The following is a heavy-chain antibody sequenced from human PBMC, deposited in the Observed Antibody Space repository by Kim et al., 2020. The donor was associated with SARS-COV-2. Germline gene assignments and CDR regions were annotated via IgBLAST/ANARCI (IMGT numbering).Heavy chain of an antibody. Sequence: SETLSLTCAVYGGSFSGYYWTWIRQPPGKGLEWIGEVNHSGSANYNPSLNSRVTISVDTSKNQFSLKLSSVTAADTAVYYCARGPLSSGWYRWDYWGQGT. J-gene: IGHJ4*02. CDR1: GGSFSGYY. CDR2: VNHSGSA. V-gene: IGHV4-34*01. CDR3: ARGPLSSGWYRWDY. D-gene: IGHD6-19*01.